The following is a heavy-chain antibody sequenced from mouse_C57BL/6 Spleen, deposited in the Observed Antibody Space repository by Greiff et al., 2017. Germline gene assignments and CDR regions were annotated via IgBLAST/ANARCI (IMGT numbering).Heavy chain of an antibody. CDR1: GYTFTDYY. Sequence: EVQLQESGPVLVKPGASVKMSCKASGYTFTDYYMNWVKQSHGKSLEWIGVINPYNGGTSYNQKFKGKATLTVDKSSSTAYMELNSLTSEDSAVYYCARRDPSTTVGGENFDYWGQGTTLTVSS. J-gene: IGHJ2*01. D-gene: IGHD1-1*01. V-gene: IGHV1-19*01. CDR3: ARRDPSTTVGGENFDY. CDR2: INPYNGGT.